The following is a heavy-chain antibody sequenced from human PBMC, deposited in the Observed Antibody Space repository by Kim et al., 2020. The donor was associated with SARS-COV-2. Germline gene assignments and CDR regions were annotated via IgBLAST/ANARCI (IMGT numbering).Heavy chain of an antibody. Sequence: GGSLRLSCAASGFTFSNYYMSWIRQAPGKGLEWIAYIGTSGNNIFYADSVKGRFTMSRDNGKNLLYLQMNSLRAEDTAVYYCARDDKPYHWFEPWGQGTQVTVFS. V-gene: IGHV3-11*01. CDR1: GFTFSNYY. CDR2: IGTSGNNI. J-gene: IGHJ5*02. CDR3: ARDDKPYHWFEP.